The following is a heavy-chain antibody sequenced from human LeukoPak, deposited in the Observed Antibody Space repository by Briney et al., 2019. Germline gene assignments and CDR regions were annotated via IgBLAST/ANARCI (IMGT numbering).Heavy chain of an antibody. CDR1: GGSFSGYY. J-gene: IGHJ4*02. CDR2: INHGGST. V-gene: IGHV4-34*01. D-gene: IGHD3-22*01. Sequence: SETLSLTCAVYGGSFSGYYWSWIRQPPGKGLEWIGEINHGGSTNYNPSLKSRVTISVDTSKNQFSLQLSSMTAADTALYYCARGWKGYYDSSGYYLLDYWGQGTLVTVSS. CDR3: ARGWKGYYDSSGYYLLDY.